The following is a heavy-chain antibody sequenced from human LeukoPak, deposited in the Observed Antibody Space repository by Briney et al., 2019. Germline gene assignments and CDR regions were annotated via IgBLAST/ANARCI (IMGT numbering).Heavy chain of an antibody. Sequence: PSQTLSLPCTVSGGSISSGGYYWSWIRQHPGKGLEWIGYIYYSGSTYYNPSLKSRVTISVDTSKNQFSLKLSSVTAGDTAVYYCARDTSDYDFWSGYRIWGQGTLVTVSS. CDR2: IYYSGST. J-gene: IGHJ4*02. CDR1: GGSISSGGYY. V-gene: IGHV4-31*03. D-gene: IGHD3-3*01. CDR3: ARDTSDYDFWSGYRI.